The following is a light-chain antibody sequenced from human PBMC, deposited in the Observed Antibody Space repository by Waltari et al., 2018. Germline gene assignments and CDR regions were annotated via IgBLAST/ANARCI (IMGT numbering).Light chain of an antibody. CDR3: QVWDSASAHRV. Sequence: SYVLTQPPSLSVAPGDTARIPCGGNLIGRKTVYWYPQRPGQAPVLGIYCDTDRPSGIPGGFSGSNSGNTATLTISRVEAGDEADYYCQVWDSASAHRVFGGGTKLTVL. V-gene: IGLV3-21*04. CDR1: LIGRKT. CDR2: CDT. J-gene: IGLJ2*01.